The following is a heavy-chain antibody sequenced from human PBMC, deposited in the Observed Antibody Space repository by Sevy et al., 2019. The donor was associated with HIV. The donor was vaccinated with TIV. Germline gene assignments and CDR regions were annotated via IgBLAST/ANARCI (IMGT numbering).Heavy chain of an antibody. V-gene: IGHV3-30*04. D-gene: IGHD4-17*01. CDR1: GFTFNIYV. CDR2: ISSDGSSV. J-gene: IGHJ6*02. CDR3: ARDLPSAVTLPFYYYGLHV. Sequence: GGSLRLSCAASGFTFNIYVIHWVRQAPGKGLEWVAVISSDGSSVYYADSVKGRFTISRDNSKNTLYLQMNSLRAEDTAVYYCARDLPSAVTLPFYYYGLHVWGQGTTVTVSS.